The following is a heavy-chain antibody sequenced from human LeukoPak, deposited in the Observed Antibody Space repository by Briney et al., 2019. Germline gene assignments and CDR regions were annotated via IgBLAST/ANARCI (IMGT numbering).Heavy chain of an antibody. D-gene: IGHD6-13*01. CDR1: GYTFTGYY. CDR3: ARGSSSSWYSYYYYGMDV. J-gene: IGHJ6*02. V-gene: IGHV1-2*02. Sequence: ASVKVSCKASGYTFTGYYMHWVRQAPGQGLEWTGWINPNSGGTNYAQKFQGRVTMTRDTSISTAYMELSRLRSDDTAVYYCARGSSSSWYSYYYYGMDVWGQGTTVTVSS. CDR2: INPNSGGT.